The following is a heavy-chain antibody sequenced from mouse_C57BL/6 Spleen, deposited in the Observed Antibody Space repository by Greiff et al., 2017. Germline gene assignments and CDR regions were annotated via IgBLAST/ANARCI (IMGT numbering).Heavy chain of an antibody. CDR2: ISSGGSYT. J-gene: IGHJ2*01. CDR1: GFTFSSYG. D-gene: IGHD3-3*01. CDR3: ARGDFFDY. Sequence: EVQLQQSGGDLVKPGGSLKLSCAASGFTFSSYGMSWVSQTPDQRLEWVATISSGGSYTYYPDSVKGRFAISRDNAMNTLYLQLSSLKSEDTAMYYCARGDFFDYWGQGTTLTVSS. V-gene: IGHV5-6*01.